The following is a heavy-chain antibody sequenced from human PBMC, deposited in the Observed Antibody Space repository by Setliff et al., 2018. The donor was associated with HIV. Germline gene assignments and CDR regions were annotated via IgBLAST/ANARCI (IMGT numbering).Heavy chain of an antibody. Sequence: GGSLRLSCAASGFTFSSYSMNWVRQAPGKGLEWVSSISSSGRTIYYADSVRGRFTISRDNGKSSLFLQMNTLRAEDTAVYYCATLAVDRLRVGDYYYYNLDVWGQGTSVTVSS. CDR2: ISSSGRTI. J-gene: IGHJ6*02. V-gene: IGHV3-48*04. CDR3: ATLAVDRLRVGDYYYYNLDV. D-gene: IGHD2-15*01. CDR1: GFTFSSYS.